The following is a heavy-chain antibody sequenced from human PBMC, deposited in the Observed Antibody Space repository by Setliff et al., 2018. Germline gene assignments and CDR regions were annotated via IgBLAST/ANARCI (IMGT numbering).Heavy chain of an antibody. CDR3: ARDASFGFDV. D-gene: IGHD2-2*01. CDR2: IYYSGGA. CDR1: GDSINHFF. J-gene: IGHJ6*02. Sequence: SETLSLTCSVSGDSINHFFWTWVRLSPGKGLEWIGYIYYSGGATYNPSLRGRASIAIGASKAHFSLDLRTVTTADTAVYYCARDASFGFDVWGPGITVTVS. V-gene: IGHV4-59*01.